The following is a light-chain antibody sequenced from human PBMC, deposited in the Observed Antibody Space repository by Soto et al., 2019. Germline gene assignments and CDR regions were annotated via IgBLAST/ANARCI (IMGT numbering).Light chain of an antibody. CDR3: QSYDSSLSGSF. CDR1: SSDIGEYNY. J-gene: IGLJ1*01. Sequence: QSALTQPASVSGSPGQSITISCTGTSSDIGEYNYVSWYQQDTGTAPKLLIYRNTNRPSGVPDRFSGSRSATSASLAITGLQAEDEADYYCQSYDSSLSGSFFGTGTKLTVL. CDR2: RNT. V-gene: IGLV1-40*01.